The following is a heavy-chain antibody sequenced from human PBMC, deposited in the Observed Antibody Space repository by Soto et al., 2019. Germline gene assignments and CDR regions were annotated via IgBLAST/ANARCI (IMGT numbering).Heavy chain of an antibody. D-gene: IGHD3-22*01. J-gene: IGHJ4*02. CDR3: ARLFSSGYWPFDY. CDR1: ACSFISYW. V-gene: IGHV5-51*01. CDR2: IYPGDSDT. Sequence: GESQKISCKGSACSFISYWIGWVRQMPGKGLEWMGIIYPGDSDTRYSPSFQGQVTISVDKSTSTAYLQWSSLKASDTAVYYCARLFSSGYWPFDYRGQGTLVTVSS.